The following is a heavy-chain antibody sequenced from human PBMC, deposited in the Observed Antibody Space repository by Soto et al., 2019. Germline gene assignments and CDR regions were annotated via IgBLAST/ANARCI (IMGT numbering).Heavy chain of an antibody. J-gene: IGHJ5*02. CDR1: GFSLSNARLG. CDR2: IFSNDDK. D-gene: IGHD2-2*01. CDR3: ALIKDCSRTDCYLASFDP. Sequence: QVTLKESGPVVVKPTETLTLTCTVSGFSLSNARLGVSWIRQPPGKALEWLAHIFSNDDKSYSTPLKNRLTISKDTSKSQVVLTMTNMDPVDSATYFCALIKDCSRTDCYLASFDPWGQGTLVTVSS. V-gene: IGHV2-26*01.